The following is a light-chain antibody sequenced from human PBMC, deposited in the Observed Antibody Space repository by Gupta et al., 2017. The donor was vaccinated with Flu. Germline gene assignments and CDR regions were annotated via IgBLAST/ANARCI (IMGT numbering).Light chain of an antibody. CDR3: CSYAGSYTVWV. CDR1: SSDVGGYNY. V-gene: IGLV2-11*01. J-gene: IGLJ3*02. Sequence: QSALTQPRSVSGSPGQSVTISYTGTSSDVGGYNYVSWYQQHPGKAPKLMIYDVSKRPSGVPDRFSGSKSGNTASLTISGLQAEDEADYYCCSYAGSYTVWVFSGGTKLTVL. CDR2: DVS.